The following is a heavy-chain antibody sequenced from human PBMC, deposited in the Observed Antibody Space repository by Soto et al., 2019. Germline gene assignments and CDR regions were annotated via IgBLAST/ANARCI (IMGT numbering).Heavy chain of an antibody. CDR1: GSIFTDFV. V-gene: IGHV1-3*01. D-gene: IGHD1-7*01. Sequence: QAPLVQSGAEVKKPGASVKVSCKASGSIFTDFVIHWVRQAPGQRLEWMGCINAGSGDTKFSQKFQGRVTITRDTSATTAYMDLRSLISEDTAVYYCARGTVGTTGYGIDVWGQGTMVTVSS. CDR2: INAGSGDT. CDR3: ARGTVGTTGYGIDV. J-gene: IGHJ6*02.